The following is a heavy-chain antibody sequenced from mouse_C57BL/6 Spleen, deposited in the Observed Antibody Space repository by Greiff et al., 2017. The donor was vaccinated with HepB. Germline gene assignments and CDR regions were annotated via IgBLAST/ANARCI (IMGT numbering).Heavy chain of an antibody. CDR2: IWRGGST. CDR3: AKTGGNYEGAMDY. J-gene: IGHJ4*01. Sequence: VKVVESGPGLVQPSQRLSITCTVSGFSLTSYGVHWVRQSPGKGLEWLGVIWRGGSTDYNAAFMSSLSITKDNSKSQVFFKMNSLQADDTAIYYCAKTGGNYEGAMDYWGQGTSVTVSS. CDR1: GFSLTSYG. V-gene: IGHV2-5*01. D-gene: IGHD2-1*01.